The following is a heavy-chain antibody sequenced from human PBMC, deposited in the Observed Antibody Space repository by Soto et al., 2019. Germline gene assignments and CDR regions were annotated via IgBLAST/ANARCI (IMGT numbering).Heavy chain of an antibody. CDR1: GFTFSSYA. CDR3: ARGDWRIAARLGFDV. D-gene: IGHD6-6*01. V-gene: IGHV3-30-3*01. J-gene: IGHJ6*02. Sequence: GGSLRLSCAASGFTFSSYAMHWVRQAPGKGLEWVAVISYDGSNKYYADSVKGRFTISRDNSKNTLYLQMNSLRAEDTAVYYCARGDWRIAARLGFDVWGQGTTVTVSS. CDR2: ISYDGSNK.